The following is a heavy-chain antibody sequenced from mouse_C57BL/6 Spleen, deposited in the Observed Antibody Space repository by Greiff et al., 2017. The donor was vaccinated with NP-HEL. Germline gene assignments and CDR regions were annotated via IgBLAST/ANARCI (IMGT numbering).Heavy chain of an antibody. CDR2: ISSGGDYI. CDR1: GFTFSSYA. V-gene: IGHV5-9-1*02. CDR3: TRDSDYDYDDRYAMDY. D-gene: IGHD2-4*01. J-gene: IGHJ4*01. Sequence: EVKLMESGEGLVKPGGSLKLSCAASGFTFSSYAMSWVRQTPEKRLEWVAYISSGGDYIYYADTVKGRFTISRDNARNTLYLQMSSLKSEDTAMYYCTRDSDYDYDDRYAMDYWGQGTSVTVSS.